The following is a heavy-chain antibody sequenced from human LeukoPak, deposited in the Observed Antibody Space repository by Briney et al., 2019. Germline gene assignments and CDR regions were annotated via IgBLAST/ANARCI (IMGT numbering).Heavy chain of an antibody. Sequence: SETLSLTCTVSGGSISSYYWSWIRQPPGKGLEWIGYIYYSGGTNYNPSLKSRVTISVDTSKNQFSLKLSSVTAADTAVYYCARDGGSGSYYNEPPYYYYYYGMDVWGKGTTVTVSS. CDR2: IYYSGGT. CDR3: ARDGGSGSYYNEPPYYYYYYGMDV. CDR1: GGSISSYY. J-gene: IGHJ6*04. D-gene: IGHD3-10*01. V-gene: IGHV4-59*01.